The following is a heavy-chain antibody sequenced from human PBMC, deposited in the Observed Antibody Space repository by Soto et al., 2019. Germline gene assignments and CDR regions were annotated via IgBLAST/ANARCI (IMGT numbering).Heavy chain of an antibody. CDR2: IAYDGSNK. J-gene: IGHJ4*02. CDR1: GFTFSSYG. Sequence: QVQLVESGGGVVQPGRSLRLSCAASGFTFSSYGMHWVRQAPGKGLEWVAVIAYDGSNKCYADSVKGRFTISRDNSKNPLYLQMNSLRTEDTAVYYCAKDRRSSWTFDYWGQGTLVTVSS. D-gene: IGHD6-13*01. V-gene: IGHV3-30*18. CDR3: AKDRRSSWTFDY.